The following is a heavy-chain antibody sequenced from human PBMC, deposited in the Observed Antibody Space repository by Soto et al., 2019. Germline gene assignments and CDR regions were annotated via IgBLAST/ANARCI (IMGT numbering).Heavy chain of an antibody. J-gene: IGHJ4*02. Sequence: QVQLVQSGAEVKKPGASVKVSCKASGYTFTNYYIHWVRQAPGQGLEWLGIINPSGGSTSYAQKSQGRVTMTRGTSTSTVYMELSSLRSEATAVYYCARTDPLDSSGYPYYFDYWGQGTLVTVSS. CDR1: GYTFTNYY. D-gene: IGHD3-22*01. CDR2: INPSGGST. CDR3: ARTDPLDSSGYPYYFDY. V-gene: IGHV1-46*03.